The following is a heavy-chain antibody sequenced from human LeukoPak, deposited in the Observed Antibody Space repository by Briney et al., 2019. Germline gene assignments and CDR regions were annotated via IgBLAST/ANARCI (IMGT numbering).Heavy chain of an antibody. CDR2: IYHSGST. CDR1: GYSISSGYY. D-gene: IGHD2-2*01. CDR3: ARHPPYCSSTSCYSGYVVFDY. Sequence: SETLSLTCAVSGYSISSGYYWGWIRQPPGKGLEWIGSIYHSGSTYYSPSLKSRVTISVDTSKNQFSLKLSSVTAADTAVYYCARHPPYCSSTSCYSGYVVFDYWGQGTLVTVSS. J-gene: IGHJ4*02. V-gene: IGHV4-38-2*01.